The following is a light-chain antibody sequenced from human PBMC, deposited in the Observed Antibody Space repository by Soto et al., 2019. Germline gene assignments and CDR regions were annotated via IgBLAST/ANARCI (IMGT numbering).Light chain of an antibody. J-gene: IGKJ4*01. V-gene: IGKV3-15*01. CDR1: QSVNSY. Sequence: ETEMTQSPTTLSVSPGERATLSCRAGQSVNSYLAWYQQKPGQAPRLLIRGASARATGIPARFSGSGSGTEFTLTISSLQSEDFAVYYCQQYNQWPLTFGGGTKV. CDR3: QQYNQWPLT. CDR2: GAS.